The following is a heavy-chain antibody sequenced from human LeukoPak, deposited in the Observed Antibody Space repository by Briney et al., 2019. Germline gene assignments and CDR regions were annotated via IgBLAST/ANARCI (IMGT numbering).Heavy chain of an antibody. V-gene: IGHV4-59*01. CDR2: IYYSGNT. CDR3: ARVRSSGWGKNFDY. CDR1: GGSISSYS. Sequence: SETLSLTCTVSGGSISSYSWSWIRQPPGMGLGWIGSIYYSGNTYYNPSLKSRVTISLDTSKNQFSLKLSSVTAADTAVYYCARVRSSGWGKNFDYWGQGTLVTVSS. J-gene: IGHJ4*02. D-gene: IGHD6-19*01.